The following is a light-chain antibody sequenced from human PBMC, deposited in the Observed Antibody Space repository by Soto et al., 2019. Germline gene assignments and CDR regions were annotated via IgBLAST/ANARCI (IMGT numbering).Light chain of an antibody. J-gene: IGKJ4*01. Sequence: ENVLTQSPGTLSLSPGERATLSCRASQSVNSYYLAWYQQKPGRAPRLLISGTSSRATGIPDRFSGSGSVTDFTLTISRLEPEDFSVYYCQQYSSSPLTFGGGTKVEIK. V-gene: IGKV3-20*01. CDR1: QSVNSYY. CDR3: QQYSSSPLT. CDR2: GTS.